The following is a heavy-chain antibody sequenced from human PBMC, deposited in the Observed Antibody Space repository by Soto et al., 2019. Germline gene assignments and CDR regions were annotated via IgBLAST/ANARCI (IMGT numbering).Heavy chain of an antibody. D-gene: IGHD3-22*01. CDR3: ARRRITMIVVVFDAFDI. V-gene: IGHV4-4*02. CDR1: GGSISSSPW. J-gene: IGHJ3*02. Sequence: SETRSLTCAVPGGSISSSPWWSWVRQPPGKGLEWVGEIYHSGSTNYNPSLKSRVTISVDKSKNQFSLKLSSVTAADTAVYYCARRRITMIVVVFDAFDIWGQGTMVTVSS. CDR2: IYHSGST.